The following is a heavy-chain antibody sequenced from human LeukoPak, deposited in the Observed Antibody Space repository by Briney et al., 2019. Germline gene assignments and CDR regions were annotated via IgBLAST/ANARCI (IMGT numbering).Heavy chain of an antibody. CDR3: ARDSCSSTSCPSTQLWLPWFDP. J-gene: IGHJ5*02. V-gene: IGHV4-59*01. D-gene: IGHD2-2*01. CDR1: GGSISSYY. Sequence: SETLSLTCTASGGSISSYYWSWIRQPPGKGLEWIGYIYYSGSTNYNPSLKSRVTISVDTSKNQFSLKLSSVTAADTAVYYCARDSCSSTSCPSTQLWLPWFDPWGQGTLVTVSS. CDR2: IYYSGST.